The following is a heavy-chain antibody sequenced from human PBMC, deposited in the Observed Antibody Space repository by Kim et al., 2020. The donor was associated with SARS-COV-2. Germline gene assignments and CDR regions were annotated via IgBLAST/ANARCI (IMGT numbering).Heavy chain of an antibody. CDR3: AKDYQGPRIAAQH. D-gene: IGHD6-13*01. Sequence: GGSLRLSCAASGFTFSSYGMHWVRQAPGKGLEWVAVISYDGSNKYYADSVKGRFTISRDNSKNTLYLQMNSLRAEDTAVYYCAKDYQGPRIAAQHWGQGTLVTVSS. CDR2: ISYDGSNK. V-gene: IGHV3-30*18. CDR1: GFTFSSYG. J-gene: IGHJ1*01.